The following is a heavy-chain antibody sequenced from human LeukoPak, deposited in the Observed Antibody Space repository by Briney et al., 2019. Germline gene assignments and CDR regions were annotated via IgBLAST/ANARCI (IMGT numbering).Heavy chain of an antibody. V-gene: IGHV3-48*01. CDR1: GFTFNTYS. CDR3: ARGEYHQDGIGTNRFDN. Sequence: GGSLRLSCAASGFTFNTYSMTWVRQAPGKGLEWVSHISAASHGIYYADSVKGRFTISRDNGKKSVFLQMNSPRPEDTAVYYCARGEYHQDGIGTNRFDNWGQGALVTVSS. J-gene: IGHJ4*02. D-gene: IGHD5-24*01. CDR2: ISAASHGI.